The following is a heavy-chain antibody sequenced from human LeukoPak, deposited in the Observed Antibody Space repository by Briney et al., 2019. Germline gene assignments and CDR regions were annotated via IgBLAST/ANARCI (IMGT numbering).Heavy chain of an antibody. CDR3: ANCSGSYYNVGWFDP. V-gene: IGHV1-24*01. D-gene: IGHD3-10*02. CDR2: FDPEDGET. CDR1: GYTLTELS. J-gene: IGHJ5*02. Sequence: ASVKVSCKVSGYTLTELSMHWVRQAPGKGLEWMGGFDPEDGETIYAQKFQGRVTMTEDTSTDTAYMELSSLRSEDTAVYYCANCSGSYYNVGWFDPWGQGTLVTVSS.